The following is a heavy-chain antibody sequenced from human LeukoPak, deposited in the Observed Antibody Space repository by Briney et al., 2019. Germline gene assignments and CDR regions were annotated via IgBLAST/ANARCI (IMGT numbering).Heavy chain of an antibody. CDR1: GGSISSSSYY. CDR3: ARSMVRGGIGVWFDP. D-gene: IGHD3-10*01. Sequence: SETLSLTCTVSGGSISSSSYYCGWIRQPPGKGLEWIGSIYYSGSTYYNPSLKSRVTISVDTSKNQFCLKLSSVTAADTPVYYCARSMVRGGIGVWFDPWGQGTLVTVSS. CDR2: IYYSGST. J-gene: IGHJ5*02. V-gene: IGHV4-39*01.